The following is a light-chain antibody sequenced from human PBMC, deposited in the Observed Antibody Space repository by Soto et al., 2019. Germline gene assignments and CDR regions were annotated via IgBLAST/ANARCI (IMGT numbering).Light chain of an antibody. CDR3: QQYNSYPWT. J-gene: IGKJ1*01. Sequence: DIQMTQSPSTLSASVGDRVTITGRASQSISSWLAWYQQKPGKAPKLLIYDASSLGSGVPSRFSGSGSGTEFTLTISSLQPDDFATYYCQQYNSYPWTFGQGTKVDIK. V-gene: IGKV1-5*01. CDR1: QSISSW. CDR2: DAS.